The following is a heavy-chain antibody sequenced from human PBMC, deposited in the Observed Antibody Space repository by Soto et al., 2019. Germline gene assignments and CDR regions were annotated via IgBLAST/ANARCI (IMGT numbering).Heavy chain of an antibody. V-gene: IGHV4-59*12. D-gene: IGHD3-22*01. CDR1: GGSISSYY. CDR2: IYYSGST. J-gene: IGHJ4*02. CDR3: ARAADSSYFDY. Sequence: PSETLSLTCTGSGGSISSYYWSWIRQPPGKGLEWIGYIYYSGSTNYNPSLKSRVTISVDTSKNQFSLKLSSVTAADTAVYYCARAADSSYFDYWGQGTLVTVSS.